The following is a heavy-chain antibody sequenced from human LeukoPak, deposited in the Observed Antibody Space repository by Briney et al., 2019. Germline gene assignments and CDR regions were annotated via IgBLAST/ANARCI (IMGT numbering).Heavy chain of an antibody. CDR3: ASSSSGYSKGYAFDI. Sequence: GGSLRLSCAASGFTVSSNYMSWVRQAPGKGLEWVSVIYSGGSTYYADSVKGRFTISRDNSKNTLYLQMNSLRAEDTAVYYCASSSSGYSKGYAFDIWGQGTMVTVSS. D-gene: IGHD3-22*01. CDR1: GFTVSSNY. J-gene: IGHJ3*02. V-gene: IGHV3-66*01. CDR2: IYSGGST.